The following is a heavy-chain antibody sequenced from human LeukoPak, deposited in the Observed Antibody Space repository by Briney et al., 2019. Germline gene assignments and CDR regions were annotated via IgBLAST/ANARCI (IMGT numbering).Heavy chain of an antibody. J-gene: IGHJ4*02. CDR1: GFTFSSYW. CDR2: INDDGSSA. D-gene: IGHD7-27*01. CDR3: AKDGNWARFED. Sequence: GGSLRLSCAASGFTFSSYWMHWVRQAPGKGLVWVSRINDDGSSATYADSVKGRFTISRDNSKNMVWLQINSPTAEDTATYYCAKDGNWARFEDWGQGTLVTVSS. V-gene: IGHV3-74*01.